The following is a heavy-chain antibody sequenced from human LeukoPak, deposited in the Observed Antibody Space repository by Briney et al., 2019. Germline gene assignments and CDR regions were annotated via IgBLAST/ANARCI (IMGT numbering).Heavy chain of an antibody. V-gene: IGHV3-23*01. D-gene: IGHD6-13*01. CDR2: VDGGGGGT. CDR3: AKQSAGSAAWYSLHYDF. Sequence: SGGSLRLSCAASGFTLSSYAMTWVRQAPGRGLEWVLSVDGGGGGTYYADSVKGRFTISRDNSKDTLYLQMNGLRAEDTAVYFCAKQSAGSAAWYSLHYDFWGQGTLVTVSS. J-gene: IGHJ4*02. CDR1: GFTLSSYA.